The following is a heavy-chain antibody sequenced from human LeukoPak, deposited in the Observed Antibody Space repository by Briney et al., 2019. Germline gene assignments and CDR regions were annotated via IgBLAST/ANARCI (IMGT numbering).Heavy chain of an antibody. Sequence: GGSLRLSCAASGFTFSSYAMHWVRQAPGKGLEWVAVISYDGSNKYYADSVKGRLTISRDNSKNTLYLQMDSLKTEDTAVYYCTGNYYGSGSYADFDYWGQGTLVTVSS. CDR2: ISYDGSNK. CDR1: GFTFSSYA. V-gene: IGHV3-30*04. CDR3: TGNYYGSGSYADFDY. D-gene: IGHD3-10*01. J-gene: IGHJ4*02.